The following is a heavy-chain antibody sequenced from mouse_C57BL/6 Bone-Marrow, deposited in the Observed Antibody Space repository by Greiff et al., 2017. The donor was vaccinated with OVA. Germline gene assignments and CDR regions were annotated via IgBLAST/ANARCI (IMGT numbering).Heavy chain of an antibody. CDR1: GYTFTSYW. J-gene: IGHJ2*01. D-gene: IGHD1-1*01. V-gene: IGHV1-50*01. CDR2: IDPSDSYT. CDR3: ARGYYGSSY. Sequence: VQLQQPGAELVKPGASVKLSCKASGYTFTSYWMQWVKQRPGQGLEWIGEIDPSDSYTNYNQKFKGKATLTVDTSSSTAYMQLSSLTSEDSAVYDCARGYYGSSYWGQGTTLTVSS.